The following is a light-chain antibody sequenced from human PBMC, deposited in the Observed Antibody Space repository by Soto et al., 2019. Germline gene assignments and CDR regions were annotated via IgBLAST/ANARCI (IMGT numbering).Light chain of an antibody. CDR3: GAGDAAVKGSFYV. Sequence: QALLPQPPSASGTPGQRVTISCSGTDSNVGSNLVYWYQQLPGTAPQLLIYRDTQRPSGVPDRFSGSKSGTSASLAISGLRSEYEADYYCGAGDAAVKGSFYVFGTGPKITVL. J-gene: IGLJ1*01. V-gene: IGLV1-47*01. CDR2: RDT. CDR1: DSNVGSNL.